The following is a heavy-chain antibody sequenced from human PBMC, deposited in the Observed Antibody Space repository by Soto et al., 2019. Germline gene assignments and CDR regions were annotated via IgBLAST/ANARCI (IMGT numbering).Heavy chain of an antibody. J-gene: IGHJ4*02. V-gene: IGHV3-23*01. Sequence: PGGSLRLSCAASGFTFSSYAMSWVRQAPGKGLEWVSAISGSGGSTYYADSVKGRFTISRDNSKNTLYLQMNSLRAEDTAVYYCVKAQFRNRVFEHWGQGTLVTVSS. CDR3: VKAQFRNRVFEH. CDR1: GFTFSSYA. CDR2: ISGSGGST. D-gene: IGHD3-10*01.